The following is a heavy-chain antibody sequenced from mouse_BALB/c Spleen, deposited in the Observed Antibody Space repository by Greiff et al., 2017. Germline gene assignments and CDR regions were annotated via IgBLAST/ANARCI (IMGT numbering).Heavy chain of an antibody. V-gene: IGHV5-6-5*01. J-gene: IGHJ2*01. D-gene: IGHD3-1*01. CDR3: ARGQEGLYYFDY. CDR1: GFTFSSYA. CDR2: ISSGGST. Sequence: EVQLVESGGGLVQPGGSLKLSCAASGFTFSSYAMSWVRQTPEKRLEWVASISSGGSTYYPDSVKGRFTISRDNARNILYLQMSSLRSEDTAMYYCARGQEGLYYFDYWGQGTTLTVSS.